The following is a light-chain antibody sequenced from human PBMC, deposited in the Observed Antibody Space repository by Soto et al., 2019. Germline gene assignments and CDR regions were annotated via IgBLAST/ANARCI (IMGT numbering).Light chain of an antibody. J-gene: IGKJ3*01. CDR3: QQLNSYVFA. CDR1: QDVSRY. V-gene: IGKV1-9*01. Sequence: DIQLTQSTSFLSASVGDRVTITCRASQDVSRYLAWYQQKPGKATNLLIYAASTLRIGVPSRFSGSGSETEFTLTISSLQPEDFATYYCQQLNSYVFAFGPGTKVDIK. CDR2: AAS.